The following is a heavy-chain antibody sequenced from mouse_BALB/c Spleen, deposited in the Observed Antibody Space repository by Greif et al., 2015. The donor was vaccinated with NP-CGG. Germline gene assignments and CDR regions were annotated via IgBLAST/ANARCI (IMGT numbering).Heavy chain of an antibody. J-gene: IGHJ2*01. CDR3: ASIYDGYNYLGY. CDR2: INPGSGGT. D-gene: IGHD2-3*01. V-gene: IGHV1-54*01. CDR1: GYAFTNYL. Sequence: VLLQHSGAELVRPGTSVKVSCKASGYAFTNYLIERVKQRPGQGPEWIGVINPGSGGTNYNEKFKGKATLTADKSSSTAYMQLSSLTSDDSAVYLCASIYDGYNYLGYWGQGATLTVSS.